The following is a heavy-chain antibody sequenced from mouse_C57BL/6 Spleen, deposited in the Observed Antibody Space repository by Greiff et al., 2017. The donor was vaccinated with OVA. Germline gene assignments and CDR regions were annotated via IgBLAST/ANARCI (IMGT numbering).Heavy chain of an antibody. J-gene: IGHJ1*03. V-gene: IGHV2-9-1*01. Sequence: VQLQQSGPGLVAPSQRLSITCTVSGFSLTSYAISWVRQPPGKGLEWLGVIWTGGGTNYNSALKSRLSISKDNSKSQVFLKMNSRQTDDTARYYCAREIYYYGSGYFEVWGTGTTVTVSS. CDR1: GFSLTSYA. CDR2: IWTGGGT. D-gene: IGHD1-1*01. CDR3: AREIYYYGSGYFEV.